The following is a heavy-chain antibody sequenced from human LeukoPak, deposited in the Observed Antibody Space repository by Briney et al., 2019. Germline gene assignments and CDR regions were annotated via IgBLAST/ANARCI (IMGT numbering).Heavy chain of an antibody. CDR1: GGSISSYY. Sequence: SETLSLTCTVPGGSISSYYWSWIRQPPGKGLEWIGYIYYSGSTNYNPSLKSRVTISVDTSKDQFSLKLSSVTAADTAVYYCARGIPLLRYFDWLPEYYYYYYMDVWGKGTTVTISS. J-gene: IGHJ6*03. D-gene: IGHD3-9*01. CDR2: IYYSGST. V-gene: IGHV4-59*01. CDR3: ARGIPLLRYFDWLPEYYYYYYMDV.